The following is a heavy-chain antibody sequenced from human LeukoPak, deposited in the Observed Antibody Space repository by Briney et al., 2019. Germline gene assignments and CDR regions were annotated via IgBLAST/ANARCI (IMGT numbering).Heavy chain of an antibody. Sequence: GGSLRLSCAGSGFTFSSFWMSWVRQAPGKGLEWVANIKEDGSEIYYVDSVKGRFTVSRDNAKNSLYLQMNSLRADDTAVYYCAREYYWGRGALVTVSS. CDR3: AREYY. CDR1: GFTFSSFW. CDR2: IKEDGSEI. V-gene: IGHV3-7*03. J-gene: IGHJ4*02.